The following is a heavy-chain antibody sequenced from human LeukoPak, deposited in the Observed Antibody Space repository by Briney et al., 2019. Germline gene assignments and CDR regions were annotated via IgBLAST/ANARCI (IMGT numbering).Heavy chain of an antibody. CDR3: ANSYGSGPYYFDY. CDR1: GFTVSSNY. J-gene: IGHJ4*02. D-gene: IGHD3-10*01. V-gene: IGHV3-66*01. Sequence: QPGGSLRLSCAASGFTVSSNYMSWVRQAPGKGLEWVSVIYSGGSTYYADSVKGRFTISRDNSKNTLYLQMNSLRAEDTAVYHCANSYGSGPYYFDYWGQGTLVTVSS. CDR2: IYSGGST.